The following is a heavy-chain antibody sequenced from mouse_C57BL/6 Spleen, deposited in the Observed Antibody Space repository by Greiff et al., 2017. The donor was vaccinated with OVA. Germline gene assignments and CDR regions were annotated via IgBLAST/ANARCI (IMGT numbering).Heavy chain of an antibody. CDR2: IDPSDSYT. V-gene: IGHV1-69*01. D-gene: IGHD2-1*01. Sequence: QVQLQQPGAELVMPGASVKLSCKASGYTFTSYWMHWVKQRPGQGLEWIGEIDPSDSYTNYNQKFKGKSTLTVDKSSSTAYMQLSSLTSEDSAVYYCARGPYGNYLWFAYRGQGTLVTVSA. CDR1: GYTFTSYW. J-gene: IGHJ3*01. CDR3: ARGPYGNYLWFAY.